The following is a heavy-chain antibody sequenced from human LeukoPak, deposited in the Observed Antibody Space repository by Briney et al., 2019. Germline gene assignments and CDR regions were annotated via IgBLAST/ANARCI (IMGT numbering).Heavy chain of an antibody. CDR2: IQYDGSIE. V-gene: IGHV3-33*01. Sequence: GGSLRLSCTASGFTFSSYGMHWVRQAPGRGLEWVAAIQYDGSIEYYADSVKGRFTISRDQSKNTLFLQVNSLRAEDTAVYYCARARYYYGSAAPFDYWGQGTLVTVSS. CDR3: ARARYYYGSAAPFDY. J-gene: IGHJ4*02. D-gene: IGHD3-10*01. CDR1: GFTFSSYG.